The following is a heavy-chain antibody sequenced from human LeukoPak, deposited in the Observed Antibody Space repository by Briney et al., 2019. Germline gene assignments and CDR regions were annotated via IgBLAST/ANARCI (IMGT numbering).Heavy chain of an antibody. V-gene: IGHV3-23*01. CDR3: AKRVPYSSSSVYFDY. CDR1: GFTFSSYG. CDR2: ISDSGSDT. Sequence: GGSLRLSCAVSGFTFSSYGMSWVRQAPGKGLEWVSAISDSGSDTHYADSVKGRFTISKDNSKNTLYLRMNSLRADDTAVYYCAKRVPYSSSSVYFDYWGQGTLVTVSS. J-gene: IGHJ4*02. D-gene: IGHD6-6*01.